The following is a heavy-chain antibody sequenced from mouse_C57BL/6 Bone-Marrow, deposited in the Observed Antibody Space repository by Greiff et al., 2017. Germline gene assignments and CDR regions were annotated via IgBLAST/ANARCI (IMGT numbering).Heavy chain of an antibody. CDR1: GFTFRDYG. CDR2: ISSGSSTI. Sequence: EVQGVESGGGLVKPGGSLKLSCAASGFTFRDYGMHWVRQAPEKGLEWVAYISSGSSTIYYADTVKGRFTISRDNAKNTLFLQMTSLRSEDTAMYYCANYYGSSYLYYAMDYWGQGTSVTAS. D-gene: IGHD1-1*01. CDR3: ANYYGSSYLYYAMDY. J-gene: IGHJ4*01. V-gene: IGHV5-17*01.